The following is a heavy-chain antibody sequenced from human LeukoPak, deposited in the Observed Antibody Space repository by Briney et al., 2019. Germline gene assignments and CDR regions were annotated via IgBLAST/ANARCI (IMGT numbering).Heavy chain of an antibody. Sequence: GGSLRLSCAASGFTFSSYAMSWVRQAPGKGLEWVSVIYSDGTTYYADSVKGRFTISRDNSKNTLYLQMNSLRAEDTAVYYCARDAYYYDSRGDAFDIWGQGTMVTVSS. V-gene: IGHV3-66*02. CDR2: IYSDGTT. J-gene: IGHJ3*02. CDR3: ARDAYYYDSRGDAFDI. D-gene: IGHD3-22*01. CDR1: GFTFSSYA.